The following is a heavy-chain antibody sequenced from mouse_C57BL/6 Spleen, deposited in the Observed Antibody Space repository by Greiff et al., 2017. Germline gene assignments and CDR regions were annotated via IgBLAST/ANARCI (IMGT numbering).Heavy chain of an antibody. CDR2: IYPGSGST. J-gene: IGHJ4*01. CDR1: GYTFTSYW. D-gene: IGHD1-1*01. CDR3: ARWGNYYGNAMDY. V-gene: IGHV1-55*01. Sequence: QVQLQQSGAELVKPGASVKMSCKASGYTFTSYWITWVKQRPGQGLEWIGDIYPGSGSTNYNEKFKSKATLTVDTSSSTAYMQLSSLTSEDSAVYYCARWGNYYGNAMDYWGQGTSVTVSS.